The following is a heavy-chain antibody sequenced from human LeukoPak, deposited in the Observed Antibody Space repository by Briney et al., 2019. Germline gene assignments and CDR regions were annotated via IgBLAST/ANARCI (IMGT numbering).Heavy chain of an antibody. CDR2: INHSGST. CDR1: GVSFSGYY. V-gene: IGHV4-34*01. CDR3: ARGYCSGGSCYPLKSIYYYYMDV. J-gene: IGHJ6*03. D-gene: IGHD2-15*01. Sequence: PSETLSLTCAVYGVSFSGYYWKWVRQPPGKGMEWIGEINHSGSTNYNPSLKSRVTISVDTSKNQFSLKVSSVTAADTAVYYCARGYCSGGSCYPLKSIYYYYMDVWGEGTTVTVSS.